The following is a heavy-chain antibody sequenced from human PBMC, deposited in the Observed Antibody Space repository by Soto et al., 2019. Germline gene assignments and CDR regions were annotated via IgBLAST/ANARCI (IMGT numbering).Heavy chain of an antibody. CDR3: ARGPRRYFDWLGHFDY. CDR2: IIAFIGKT. D-gene: IGHD3-9*01. V-gene: IGHV1-18*01. Sequence: ASVKVSCKAAGCTFSSYAISWVRQAPGQGLEWMGGIIAFIGKTNYAQKFQGRVTMTTDTSTSAAYMELRSLRSDDTAVYYCARGPRRYFDWLGHFDYWGQGTLVTVSS. CDR1: GCTFSSYA. J-gene: IGHJ4*02.